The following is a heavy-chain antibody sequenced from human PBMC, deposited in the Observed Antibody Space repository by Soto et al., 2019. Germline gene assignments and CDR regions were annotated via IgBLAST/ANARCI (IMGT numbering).Heavy chain of an antibody. D-gene: IGHD3-3*01. CDR3: ARARDYDFWSGYPEFDP. V-gene: IGHV3-7*01. J-gene: IGHJ5*02. Sequence: PGGSLRLSCAASGFTFSSYWMSWVRQAPGKGLEWVANIKQDGSEKYYVDSVKGRFTISRDNAKNSLYLQMNSLRAEDTAVYYCARARDYDFWSGYPEFDPWVQGTLVTVSS. CDR1: GFTFSSYW. CDR2: IKQDGSEK.